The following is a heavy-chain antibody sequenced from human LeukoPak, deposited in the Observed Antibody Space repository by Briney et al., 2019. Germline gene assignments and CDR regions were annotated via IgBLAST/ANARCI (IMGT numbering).Heavy chain of an antibody. CDR1: GFTVSTNC. V-gene: IGHV3-53*04. Sequence: GGSLRLSCAASGFTVSTNCMTWVRQAPGKGLEWVSTIYSGGTTYYADSVMGRFTISRHNSRNTLYLQMNGLRAEDTAVYYCARVDTVMAYYFDLWGQGTLVTVSS. D-gene: IGHD5-18*01. CDR2: IYSGGTT. J-gene: IGHJ4*02. CDR3: ARVDTVMAYYFDL.